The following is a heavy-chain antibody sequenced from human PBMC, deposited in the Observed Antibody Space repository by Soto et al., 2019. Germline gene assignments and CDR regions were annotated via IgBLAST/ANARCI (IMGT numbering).Heavy chain of an antibody. CDR3: PRDTLCSGGSCYSWYFDL. V-gene: IGHV1-69*12. D-gene: IGHD2-15*01. CDR1: GGTFSSYA. J-gene: IGHJ2*01. Sequence: QVQLVQSGAEVKKPGSSVKVSCKASGGTFSSYAISWVRQAPGQGLEWMGGIIPIFGTANYAQKFQGRVTITADESTSTAYMELSSLRSDDTAVYYCPRDTLCSGGSCYSWYFDLWGRGTLVTVSS. CDR2: IIPIFGTA.